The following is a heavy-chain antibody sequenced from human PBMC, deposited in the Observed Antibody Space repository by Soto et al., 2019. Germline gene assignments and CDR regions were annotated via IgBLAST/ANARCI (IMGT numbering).Heavy chain of an antibody. D-gene: IGHD1-1*01. CDR3: AKDWEDAGPLDD. J-gene: IGHJ4*02. CDR2: ISGYDGRT. V-gene: IGHV1-18*01. CDR1: GYTFTRYG. Sequence: ASVKVSCKTSGYTFTRYGISWVRQAPGQGLEWMGWISGYDGRTNFAQKVQDRVTMTTDTPTSTAYMELRSLRSDDTAVYDGAKDWEDAGPLDDWGQATLV.